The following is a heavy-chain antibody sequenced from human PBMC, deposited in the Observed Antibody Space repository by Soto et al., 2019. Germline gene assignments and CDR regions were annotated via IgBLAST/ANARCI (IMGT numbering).Heavy chain of an antibody. CDR3: ARAGGLGAVAVDY. CDR2: IYHSGST. D-gene: IGHD6-19*01. J-gene: IGHJ4*02. V-gene: IGHV4-30-2*01. Sequence: QLQLQESGSGLVKPSQTLSLTCAVSGGSISSGGYSWSWIRQPPGKGLEWIGYIYHSGSTYYNPSPKSPVTISVDRSKNQFPLKLSSVTAADTAVYFCARAGGLGAVAVDYWGQGTLVTVSS. CDR1: GGSISSGGYS.